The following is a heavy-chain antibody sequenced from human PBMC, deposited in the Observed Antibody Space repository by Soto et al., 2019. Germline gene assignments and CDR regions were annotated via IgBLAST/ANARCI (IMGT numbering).Heavy chain of an antibody. D-gene: IGHD6-13*01. Sequence: SETLSLTCTFSVGAISSADYYCSWIRQPPGKGLEWIGYIYYSGPAYYNPSLKSRVTISVDTSKSQFSLNLSSVTAADTAVYYCARWGIPGHEWFEPWGPRTLVSGSS. CDR2: IYYSGPA. CDR1: VGAISSADYY. V-gene: IGHV4-30-4*01. CDR3: ARWGIPGHEWFEP. J-gene: IGHJ5*02.